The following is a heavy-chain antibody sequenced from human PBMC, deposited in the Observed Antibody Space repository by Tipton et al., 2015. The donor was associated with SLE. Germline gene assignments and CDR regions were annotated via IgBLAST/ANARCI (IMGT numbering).Heavy chain of an antibody. V-gene: IGHV4-38-2*02. Sequence: TLSLTCAVSGYSISSGYYWGWVRQPPGKGLEWIGSIYHSGSTYYNPSLKSRVTISVDTSKNQFSLKLSSVTAADTAVYYCAREVDSGFDYWGQGTLVTVSS. CDR1: GYSISSGYY. D-gene: IGHD5-12*01. J-gene: IGHJ4*02. CDR2: IYHSGST. CDR3: AREVDSGFDY.